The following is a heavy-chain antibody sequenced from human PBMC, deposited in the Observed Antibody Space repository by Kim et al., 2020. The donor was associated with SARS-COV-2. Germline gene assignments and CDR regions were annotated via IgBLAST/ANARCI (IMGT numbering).Heavy chain of an antibody. Sequence: ASVKVSCKVSGYTLTELSMHWVRQAPGKGLEWMGGFDPEDGETIYAQKFQGRVTMTEDTSTDTAYMELSSLRSEDTAVYYCATYLYYYDSSGYPGPFDYWGQGTLVTVSS. CDR1: GYTLTELS. CDR2: FDPEDGET. J-gene: IGHJ4*02. CDR3: ATYLYYYDSSGYPGPFDY. V-gene: IGHV1-24*01. D-gene: IGHD3-22*01.